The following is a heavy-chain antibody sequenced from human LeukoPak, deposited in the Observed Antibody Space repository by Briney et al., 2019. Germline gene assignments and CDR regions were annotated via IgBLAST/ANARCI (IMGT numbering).Heavy chain of an antibody. CDR1: GFTFRSHG. Sequence: GTSLRLSCAASGFTFRSHGMHWVRQAPGKGLEWVAFIWYDGSNKYYTDSVKGRFTISRDNSKNTLYLQMNSLRAEDTAVYYCAGDRATSYFDHWGQGALVTISS. CDR2: IWYDGSNK. CDR3: AGDRATSYFDH. V-gene: IGHV3-33*01. J-gene: IGHJ4*02. D-gene: IGHD1-26*01.